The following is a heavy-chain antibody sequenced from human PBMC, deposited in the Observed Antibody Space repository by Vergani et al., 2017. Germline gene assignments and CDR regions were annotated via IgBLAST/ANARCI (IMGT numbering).Heavy chain of an antibody. J-gene: IGHJ4*02. V-gene: IGHV4-39*01. CDR2: FSKGGTT. CDR1: GGSVDNRDYY. CDR3: ARSSCGGDCYEFDY. D-gene: IGHD2-21*02. Sequence: LQLQESGPGLMKPSETLSLTCTVSGGSVDNRDYYWGWIRRPPGKGLAWIGSFSKGGTTSLHPSVKSRVAISSDTAKNRFSLKLTSVSAADTAVYYCARSSCGGDCYEFDYWGQGILVTVSS.